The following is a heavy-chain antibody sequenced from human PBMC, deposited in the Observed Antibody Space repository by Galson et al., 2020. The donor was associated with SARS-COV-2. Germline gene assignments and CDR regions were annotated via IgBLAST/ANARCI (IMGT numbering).Heavy chain of an antibody. CDR2: IYYSGST. Sequence: SETLSLTCTVSGGSISSSSYYWGWIRQPPGKGLEWIGSIYYSGSTYYNPSLKSRVTISVDTSKNQFSLKLSSVTAADTAVYYCARTYYDFWSGYYTSYGMDVWGQGTTVTVSS. CDR3: ARTYYDFWSGYYTSYGMDV. D-gene: IGHD3-3*01. V-gene: IGHV4-39*01. CDR1: GGSISSSSYY. J-gene: IGHJ6*02.